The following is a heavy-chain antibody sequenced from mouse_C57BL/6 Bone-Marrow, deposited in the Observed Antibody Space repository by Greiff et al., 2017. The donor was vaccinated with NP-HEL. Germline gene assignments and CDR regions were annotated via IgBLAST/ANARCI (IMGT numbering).Heavy chain of an antibody. D-gene: IGHD1-1*01. V-gene: IGHV1-55*01. CDR1: GYTFTSYW. CDR3: ARRSITPGCFDV. CDR2: IYPGSGST. J-gene: IGHJ1*03. Sequence: QVQLQQPGAELVKPGASVKMSCKASGYTFTSYWITWVKQRPGQGLEWIGDIYPGSGSTNYNEKFKGKATLTVDTSSSTAYMQLSSLTSEDSAVYYCARRSITPGCFDVWGTGTTVTVSS.